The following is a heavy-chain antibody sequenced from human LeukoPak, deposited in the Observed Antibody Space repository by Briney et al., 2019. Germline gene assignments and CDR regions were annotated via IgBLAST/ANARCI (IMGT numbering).Heavy chain of an antibody. CDR1: GGSISSYY. CDR3: ARHEQDTAMVRSSAFDI. V-gene: IGHV4-4*08. J-gene: IGHJ3*02. CDR2: IYTSGST. D-gene: IGHD5-18*01. Sequence: SETLSLTCTVSGGSISSYYLSWIRQPPGKELEWIGYIYTSGSTYHNPSLKSRVTISVDTSKNQFSLKLSSVTAADTAVYYCARHEQDTAMVRSSAFDIWGQGTMVTVSS.